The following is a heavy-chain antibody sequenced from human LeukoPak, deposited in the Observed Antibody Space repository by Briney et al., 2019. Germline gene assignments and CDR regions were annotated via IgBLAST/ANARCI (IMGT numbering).Heavy chain of an antibody. D-gene: IGHD1-7*01. J-gene: IGHJ4*02. Sequence: GGSLRLSCAASGFTFSSYWMNWARQAPGKGLEWVASINHNGNVNYYVDSVKGRFTISRDNSKNTLYLQMNSLRAEDTAIYYCAKDMLGTVSDYFDDWGQGTLVTVSS. V-gene: IGHV3-7*03. CDR1: GFTFSSYW. CDR3: AKDMLGTVSDYFDD. CDR2: INHNGNVN.